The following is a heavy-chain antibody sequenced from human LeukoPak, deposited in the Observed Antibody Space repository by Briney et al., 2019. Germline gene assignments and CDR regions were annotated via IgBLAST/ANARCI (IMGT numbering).Heavy chain of an antibody. Sequence: PGGSLRLSCTASGFTFSIYGMSWVRQAPGKGLEWVSGLSGNGGTTYYTDSVKGRFTISRDNSNNTLYLQMNSLRAEDTAVYYCAKAPPTRFGVVTWWWEAFDIWGQGTMVTVSS. CDR3: AKAPPTRFGVVTWWWEAFDI. D-gene: IGHD3-3*01. CDR2: LSGNGGTT. J-gene: IGHJ3*02. CDR1: GFTFSIYG. V-gene: IGHV3-23*01.